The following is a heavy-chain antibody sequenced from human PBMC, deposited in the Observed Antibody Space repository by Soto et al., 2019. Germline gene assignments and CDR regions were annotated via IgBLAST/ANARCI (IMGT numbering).Heavy chain of an antibody. CDR2: ISGSGGST. CDR3: AKALFWDTAMVTPPLYFHY. CDR1: GFTFSSYA. J-gene: IGHJ4*02. V-gene: IGHV3-23*01. Sequence: SGGSLRLSCAASGFTFSSYAMSWVRQAPGKGLEWVSAISGSGGSTYYADSVKGRFTISRDNSKNTLYLQMNSLRAEDTAVYYCAKALFWDTAMVTPPLYFHYWGQATQV. D-gene: IGHD5-18*01.